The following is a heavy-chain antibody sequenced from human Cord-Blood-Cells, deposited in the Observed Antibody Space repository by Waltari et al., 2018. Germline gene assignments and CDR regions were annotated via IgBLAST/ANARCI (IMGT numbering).Heavy chain of an antibody. V-gene: IGHV5-51*01. D-gene: IGHD3-16*01. CDR1: GYSFTSYW. CDR2: IYPGDSDT. CDR3: AKLIKRGDAFDI. Sequence: EVQLVRSVAEGQKPWESLKTSCTGSGYSFTSYWIGWVRQLPGKGLEWMGIIYPGDSDTRYSPSFQGQVTSSADKSISTAYLQWSSLKASDTAMYYCAKLIKRGDAFDIWGQGTMVTVSS. J-gene: IGHJ3*02.